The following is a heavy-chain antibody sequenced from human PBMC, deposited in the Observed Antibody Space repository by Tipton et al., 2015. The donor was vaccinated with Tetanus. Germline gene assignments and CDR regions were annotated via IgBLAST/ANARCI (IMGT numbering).Heavy chain of an antibody. Sequence: GLVKPSETLSLTCTVSGGSISSSDYYWGWVRQSPGKGLEWVGSIYYSGSTYYSPSLRSRLTIPVDTSKNRFSLNLRSVITADTAVYYCARANNDYPKKGPFDYWGQGILVTVSS. CDR3: ARANNDYPKKGPFDY. J-gene: IGHJ4*02. V-gene: IGHV4-39*07. CDR1: GGSISSSDYY. D-gene: IGHD5-12*01. CDR2: IYYSGST.